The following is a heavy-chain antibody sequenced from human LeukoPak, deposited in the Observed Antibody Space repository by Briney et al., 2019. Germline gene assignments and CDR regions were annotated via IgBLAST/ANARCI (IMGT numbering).Heavy chain of an antibody. D-gene: IGHD5-18*01. CDR2: IVVGSGNT. CDR1: GFTFTSSA. CDR3: AADEGYSPNYYGMDV. J-gene: IGHJ6*02. V-gene: IGHV1-58*02. Sequence: GTSVKVSCKASGFTFTSSAMQWVRQARGQRLEWIGWIVVGSGNTNYAQKFQERVTITRDMSTSTAYMELSSLRSEDTAVYYCAADEGYSPNYYGMDVWGQGTTVTVSS.